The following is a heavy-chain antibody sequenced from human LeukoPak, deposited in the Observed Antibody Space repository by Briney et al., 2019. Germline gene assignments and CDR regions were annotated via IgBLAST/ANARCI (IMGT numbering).Heavy chain of an antibody. CDR3: ARAPPDYYDSSGYSEYYFDY. V-gene: IGHV1-2*02. CDR2: INPNSGGT. J-gene: IGHJ4*02. D-gene: IGHD3-22*01. Sequence: ASVKVSCKASGYTFTGYYMHWVRQAPGQGLEWMGWINPNSGGTNYAQKFQGRVTMTRDTSISTAYMELSRLRSEDTAVYYCARAPPDYYDSSGYSEYYFDYWGQGTLVTVSS. CDR1: GYTFTGYY.